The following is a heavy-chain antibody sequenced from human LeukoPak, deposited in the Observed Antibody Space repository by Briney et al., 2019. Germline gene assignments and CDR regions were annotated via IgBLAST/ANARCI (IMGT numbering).Heavy chain of an antibody. CDR3: ARVLPFGAHPDY. D-gene: IGHD3-16*01. Sequence: PSETLSLTCTVSGGSISSYYWSWIRQPPGKGLEWIGYIYYSGSTNYNPSLKSRVTISVDTSKNQFSLKLSSVTAADTAVYYCARVLPFGAHPDYWGQGTLVTVSS. CDR2: IYYSGST. CDR1: GGSISSYY. V-gene: IGHV4-59*01. J-gene: IGHJ4*02.